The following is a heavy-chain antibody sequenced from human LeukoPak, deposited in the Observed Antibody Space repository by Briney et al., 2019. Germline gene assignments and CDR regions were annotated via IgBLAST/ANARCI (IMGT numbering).Heavy chain of an antibody. Sequence: GGSLRLSCAASGFTFSIYAMSWVRQAPGKGLEWVSGISGSATGAYYADSVKGRFTISRDNSLNTLYLQMNSLRAEDTAVYYCAKLGVTTPFDYWGQGTLVTVSS. CDR2: ISGSATGA. CDR3: AKLGVTTPFDY. V-gene: IGHV3-23*01. J-gene: IGHJ4*02. CDR1: GFTFSIYA. D-gene: IGHD4-17*01.